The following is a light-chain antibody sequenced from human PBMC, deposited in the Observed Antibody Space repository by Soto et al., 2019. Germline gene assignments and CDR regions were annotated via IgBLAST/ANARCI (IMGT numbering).Light chain of an antibody. CDR1: QTISRH. Sequence: DIQMTQSPSSLCASVGDRVTITCRASQTISRHLNWYQQKPGKAPKLLVYAASTLQSGVPSRFSGSGSGTDFTLSISSLQPEDFATYYCQQSNNSPYTFGQGTKLEI. V-gene: IGKV1-39*01. CDR2: AAS. CDR3: QQSNNSPYT. J-gene: IGKJ2*01.